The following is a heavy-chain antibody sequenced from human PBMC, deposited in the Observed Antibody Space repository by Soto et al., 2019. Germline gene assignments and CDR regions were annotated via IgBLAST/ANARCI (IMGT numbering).Heavy chain of an antibody. Sequence: EVQLVESGEGLVQPGGSLRLSCAASGFTVSSSYMGWVRQAPGKGLEWVSSIYSGGNTYYADSVRGRFTISTDNSKDTLYLQMNSLRVDDTAMYYCARHVGFYWYFDLWGRGTLVTVSS. D-gene: IGHD1-26*01. V-gene: IGHV3-66*04. CDR3: ARHVGFYWYFDL. J-gene: IGHJ2*01. CDR1: GFTVSSSY. CDR2: IYSGGNT.